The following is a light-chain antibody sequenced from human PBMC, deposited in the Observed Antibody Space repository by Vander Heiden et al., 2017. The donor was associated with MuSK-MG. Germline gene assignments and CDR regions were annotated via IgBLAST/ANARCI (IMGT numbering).Light chain of an antibody. CDR3: CSYAGSYTYV. V-gene: IGLV2-11*01. Sequence: QSALTQPRSVPGSPGQSVPIPCPGTSSDVGGYNYVSWYQQHPGKAPKLMIYDVSKRPSGVPDRFSGSKSGNTASLTISGLQAEDEADYYCCSYAGSYTYVFGTGTKVTVL. J-gene: IGLJ1*01. CDR2: DVS. CDR1: SSDVGGYNY.